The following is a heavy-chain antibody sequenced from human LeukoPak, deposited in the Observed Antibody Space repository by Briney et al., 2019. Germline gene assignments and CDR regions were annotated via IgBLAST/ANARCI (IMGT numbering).Heavy chain of an antibody. D-gene: IGHD5-18*01. J-gene: IGHJ4*02. Sequence: GGSLRLSCAASGFTFSSYEMNWVRQAPGKGLEWVSYISSSGSTIYYADSVKGRFTTSRDNAKNSLYLQMNSLRAEDTAVYYCAREMYSYGTPWYYFDYWGQGTLVTVSS. CDR2: ISSSGSTI. V-gene: IGHV3-48*03. CDR3: AREMYSYGTPWYYFDY. CDR1: GFTFSSYE.